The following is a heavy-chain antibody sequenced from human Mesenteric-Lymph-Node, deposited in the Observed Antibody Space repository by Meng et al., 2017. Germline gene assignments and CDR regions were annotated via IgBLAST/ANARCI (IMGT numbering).Heavy chain of an antibody. CDR1: GGTFSSYA. CDR2: ISAYNGNT. V-gene: IGHV1-18*01. Sequence: ASVKVSCKASGGTFSSYAISWVRQAPGQGLEWMGWISAYNGNTNYAQKLQGRVTMTTDTSTSTAYMELRSLRSDDTAVYYCARNSHKNGMDVWGQGTTVTVSS. D-gene: IGHD2/OR15-2a*01. J-gene: IGHJ6*02. CDR3: ARNSHKNGMDV.